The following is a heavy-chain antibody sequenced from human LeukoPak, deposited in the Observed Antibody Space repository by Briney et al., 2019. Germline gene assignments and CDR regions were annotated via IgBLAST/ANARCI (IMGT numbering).Heavy chain of an antibody. CDR2: LSTTNRYI. Sequence: GGCLRLSCAASGFTFSDYTMNWVRQAPGKGLEWVSSLSTTNRYIYYADSVKGRFTIFRNNAKNSLYLQMNSLRAEDTAVYYCARELATQEFDYWGQGTLVTVSS. CDR1: GFTFSDYT. D-gene: IGHD5-12*01. CDR3: ARELATQEFDY. J-gene: IGHJ4*02. V-gene: IGHV3-21*01.